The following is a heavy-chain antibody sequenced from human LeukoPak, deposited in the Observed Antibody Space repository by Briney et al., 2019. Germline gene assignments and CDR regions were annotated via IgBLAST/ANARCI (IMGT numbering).Heavy chain of an antibody. Sequence: GGSLRLSCAASGFTFSSYAMSWVRQAPGKGLGWVSAISGSGGSTYYADSVKGRFTISRDNSKNTLYLQMNSLRAEDTAVYYCAKDLQYYYDSSGYSFFDYRGQGTLVTVSS. V-gene: IGHV3-23*01. D-gene: IGHD3-22*01. CDR2: ISGSGGST. CDR3: AKDLQYYYDSSGYSFFDY. CDR1: GFTFSSYA. J-gene: IGHJ4*02.